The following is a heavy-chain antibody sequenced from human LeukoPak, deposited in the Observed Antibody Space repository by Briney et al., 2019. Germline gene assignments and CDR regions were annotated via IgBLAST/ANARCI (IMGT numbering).Heavy chain of an antibody. Sequence: GGSLRLSCVASGFTFSHAWMNWVRQAPGKGLEWVGRIKNEGEGGTTDYAAPVKGRFTISRDDSKNTVYLEMNRLGTEDTAVYYCVADPANCCYALDVWGQGTTVIVSS. CDR2: IKNEGEGGTT. V-gene: IGHV3-15*01. J-gene: IGHJ6*02. CDR3: VADPANCCYALDV. CDR1: GFTFSHAW.